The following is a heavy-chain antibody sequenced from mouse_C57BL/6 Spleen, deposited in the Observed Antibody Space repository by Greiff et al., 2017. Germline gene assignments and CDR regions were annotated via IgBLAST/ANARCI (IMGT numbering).Heavy chain of an antibody. J-gene: IGHJ4*01. CDR3: ARVELTGTGGAMDD. CDR2: IYPGDGDT. V-gene: IGHV1-82*01. D-gene: IGHD4-1*01. Sequence: VKVVESGPELVKPGASVKISCKASGYAFSSSWMNWVKQRPGKGLEWIGRIYPGDGDTNYNGKFKGKATLTADKSSSTAYRQLSSLTSEDSAVYFCARVELTGTGGAMDDWGQGTSVTVSS. CDR1: GYAFSSSW.